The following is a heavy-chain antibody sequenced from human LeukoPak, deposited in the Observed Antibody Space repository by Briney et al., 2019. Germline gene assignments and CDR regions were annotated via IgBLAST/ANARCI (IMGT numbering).Heavy chain of an antibody. D-gene: IGHD2-15*01. V-gene: IGHV1-18*01. J-gene: IGHJ4*02. CDR1: GYTFTSYG. CDR2: ISAYNGNT. CDR3: ARARYCSGGSCYSRWAYFDY. Sequence: ASVKVSCKASGYTFTSYGISWVRQAPGQGREGMGWISAYNGNTNYAQKLQGRVTMTTDTSTSTAYMELRSLRPDDTAVYYCARARYCSGGSCYSRWAYFDYWGQGTLVTVSS.